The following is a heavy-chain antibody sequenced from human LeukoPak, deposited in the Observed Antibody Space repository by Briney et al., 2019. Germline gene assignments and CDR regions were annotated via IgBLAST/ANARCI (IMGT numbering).Heavy chain of an antibody. J-gene: IGHJ4*02. D-gene: IGHD5-18*01. Sequence: PGGSLRLSCATSGFNLSSYWMSWVRQAPGRGLEWVANIKQDGSEKYYVESVKGRFTISRDNAKNSLYLLMNSLRAEDTAVYCCARGDTAMAYFDYWGQGTLVTVSS. CDR2: IKQDGSEK. CDR3: ARGDTAMAYFDY. V-gene: IGHV3-7*04. CDR1: GFNLSSYW.